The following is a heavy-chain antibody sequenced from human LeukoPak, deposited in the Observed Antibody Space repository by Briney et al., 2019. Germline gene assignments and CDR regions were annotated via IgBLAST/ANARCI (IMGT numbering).Heavy chain of an antibody. CDR1: GYTFTGYY. D-gene: IGHD2-15*01. Sequence: ASVKVSCTASGYTFTGYYMHWVRQAPGQGLEWMGRINPNNGATNYAQKLQGRVTITGDTSISTAYMELSSLRSDDTAVYYCASGEVGVVYRAGGRYYYYYHAMDVWGQGTTVTVSS. V-gene: IGHV1-2*06. J-gene: IGHJ6*02. CDR2: INPNNGAT. CDR3: ASGEVGVVYRAGGRYYYYYHAMDV.